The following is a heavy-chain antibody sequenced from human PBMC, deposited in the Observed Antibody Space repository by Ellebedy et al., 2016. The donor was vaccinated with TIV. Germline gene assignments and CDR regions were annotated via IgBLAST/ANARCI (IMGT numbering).Heavy chain of an antibody. CDR2: IYYSGRT. D-gene: IGHD6-6*01. Sequence: SETLSLXCTVSGGSISSSTYYWGWIRQPPGKGLEWIGSIYYSGRTDHNPSLKSRVTISVDTSKNQFSLKLGSVTAADTAIYYCARHGIEYSSSSAGDAFDIWGQGTMVTVSS. CDR3: ARHGIEYSSSSAGDAFDI. V-gene: IGHV4-39*01. CDR1: GGSISSSTYY. J-gene: IGHJ3*02.